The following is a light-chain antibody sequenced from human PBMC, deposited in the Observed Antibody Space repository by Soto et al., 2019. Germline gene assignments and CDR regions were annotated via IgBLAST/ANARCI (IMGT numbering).Light chain of an antibody. V-gene: IGKV3-20*01. CDR1: QSVSSTF. CDR2: CAS. CDR3: EHYGSSPPLS. J-gene: IGKJ4*01. Sequence: EFVLTQSPGTLSLSPGERATLSCRASQSVSSTFLAWYQQKPGQPPRLLIDCASTRGTGIPDRFSGSGSGTDFTLTISRLEPADFAVYYCEHYGSSPPLSFGGGTKVEIK.